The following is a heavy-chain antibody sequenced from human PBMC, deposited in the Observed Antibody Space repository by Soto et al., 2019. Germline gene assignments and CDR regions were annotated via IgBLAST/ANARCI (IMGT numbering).Heavy chain of an antibody. CDR2: IIPILGIA. J-gene: IGHJ4*02. Sequence: QVQLVQSGAEVKKPGSSVKVSCKASGGTFSSYTISWVRQAPGQGLEWMGRIIPILGIANYAKKFQGRVTITADKSTSTAYMELSSLRSEDTAVYYCARGGGGNPFDYWGQGTLVTVSS. CDR3: ARGGGGNPFDY. D-gene: IGHD2-15*01. CDR1: GGTFSSYT. V-gene: IGHV1-69*02.